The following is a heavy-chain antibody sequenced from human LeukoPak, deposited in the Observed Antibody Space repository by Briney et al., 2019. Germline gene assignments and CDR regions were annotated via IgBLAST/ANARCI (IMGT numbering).Heavy chain of an antibody. D-gene: IGHD4-17*01. J-gene: IGHJ4*02. Sequence: PGGSLRLSCTASGFTFSSYSMSWVRQGPGTGLEWVSATSGSGDTTFYADSVKGRFTISRDNSKKTLYLQVNSLRAEDTAVYFWAKELTTERTPGVDSWGQGTLVTVSS. V-gene: IGHV3-23*01. CDR1: GFTFSSYS. CDR3: AKELTTERTPGVDS. CDR2: TSGSGDTT.